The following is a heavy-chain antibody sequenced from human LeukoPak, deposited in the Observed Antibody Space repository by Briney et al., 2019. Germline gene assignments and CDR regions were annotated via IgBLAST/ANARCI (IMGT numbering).Heavy chain of an antibody. J-gene: IGHJ4*02. Sequence: ASVKVSCKASGGTFSSYTISWVRQAPGQGLEWMGRIIPILGIANYAQKFQGRATITADKSTSTAYMELSSLRSEDTAVYYCASLKDYGDYGIDYWGQGTLVTVSS. CDR1: GGTFSSYT. CDR2: IIPILGIA. V-gene: IGHV1-69*02. CDR3: ASLKDYGDYGIDY. D-gene: IGHD4-17*01.